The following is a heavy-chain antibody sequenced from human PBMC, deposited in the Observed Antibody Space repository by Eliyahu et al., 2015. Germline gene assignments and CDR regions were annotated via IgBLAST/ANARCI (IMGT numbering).Heavy chain of an antibody. V-gene: IGHV3-11*06. Sequence: QDYLVESGGGLVKPGGSLRLSCAASRFTFGDXYKXWIXQAPGKGLEWISYIASSTGYTNYADSVRGRFTISRDNAKNSLFLQMHSLKAEDTAVYYCARVDLMNWSFDSWGQGTLVTVSS. CDR2: IASSTGYT. J-gene: IGHJ4*02. CDR1: RFTFGDXY. D-gene: IGHD1-1*01. CDR3: ARVDLMNWSFDS.